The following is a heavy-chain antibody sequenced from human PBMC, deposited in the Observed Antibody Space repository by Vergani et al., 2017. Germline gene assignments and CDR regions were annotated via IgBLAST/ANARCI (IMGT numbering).Heavy chain of an antibody. Sequence: EVQLVESGGGLVQPGGSLRLSCAASGFTFRSYEMNWVRQAPGTGLEWVSYISSRGSTIYYAYSVKGRFSISRDNSKNTLYLQMNSLRAGDTDVYYCAKDLAFYGDYHGPLEYWGQGTLVTVSS. D-gene: IGHD4-17*01. CDR2: ISSRGSTI. CDR1: GFTFRSYE. CDR3: AKDLAFYGDYHGPLEY. V-gene: IGHV3-48*03. J-gene: IGHJ4*02.